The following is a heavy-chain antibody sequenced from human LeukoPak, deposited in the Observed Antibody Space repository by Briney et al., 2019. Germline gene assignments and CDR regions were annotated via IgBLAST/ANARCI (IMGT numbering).Heavy chain of an antibody. J-gene: IGHJ4*02. Sequence: SVKVSCKASGGTFSSYAINWVRQAPGQGLEWMGGIIPIFGTANYAQKFQGRVTITADESTSTAYMELSSLRSEDTAVYYCASEKAPSTPSWGQGTLVTVSS. D-gene: IGHD4-23*01. V-gene: IGHV1-69*01. CDR1: GGTFSSYA. CDR2: IIPIFGTA. CDR3: ASEKAPSTPS.